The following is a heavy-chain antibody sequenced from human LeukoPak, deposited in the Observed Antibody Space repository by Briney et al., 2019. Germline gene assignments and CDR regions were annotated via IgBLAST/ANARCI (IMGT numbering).Heavy chain of an antibody. V-gene: IGHV3-30*02. D-gene: IGHD2-2*03. CDR3: AKRMDIVVVPAADFDY. J-gene: IGHJ4*02. CDR2: MRYDGSNK. CDR1: GFTFSSYG. Sequence: PGGSLRLSCAASGFTFSSYGMHWVRQAPGKGLEWVAFMRYDGSNKYYADSVKGRFTISRDNSKNTLYLQMNSLRAEDTAVYYCAKRMDIVVVPAADFDYWGQGTLVTVSS.